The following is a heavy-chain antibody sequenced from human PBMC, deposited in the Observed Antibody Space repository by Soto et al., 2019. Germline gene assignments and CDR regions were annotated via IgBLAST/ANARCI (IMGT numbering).Heavy chain of an antibody. J-gene: IGHJ4*02. CDR1: GFIFSSYG. Sequence: GGSLRLSCAASGFIFSSYGMHWVRQAPGKGLEWVAVISYDGSNKYYAESVKGRFTISRDNSKNTLDLQMNSLRAEDTAVYYCVKDYYSYGPHYFDYWGQGTLVTVSS. CDR3: VKDYYSYGPHYFDY. D-gene: IGHD5-18*01. CDR2: ISYDGSNK. V-gene: IGHV3-30*18.